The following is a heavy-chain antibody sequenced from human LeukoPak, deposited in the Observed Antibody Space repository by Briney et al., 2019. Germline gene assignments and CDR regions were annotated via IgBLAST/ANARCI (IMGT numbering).Heavy chain of an antibody. CDR3: AKVYPNYGSGRAHFNY. V-gene: IGHV3-23*01. D-gene: IGHD3-10*01. CDR2: ISGSGGST. Sequence: PGGSLRLSCAASGFTFSNYAMSWVRQAPGKGLEWVSAISGSGGSTYYAGSVKGRFTISRDNSKNTLYLQMNGLRAEDTAVYYCAKVYPNYGSGRAHFNYWGQGTLVTVSS. J-gene: IGHJ4*02. CDR1: GFTFSNYA.